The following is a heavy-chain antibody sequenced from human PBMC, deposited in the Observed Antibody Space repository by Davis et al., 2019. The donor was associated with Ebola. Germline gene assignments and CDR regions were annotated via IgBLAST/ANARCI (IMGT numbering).Heavy chain of an antibody. Sequence: GESLKISCAASGFTFSSYAMSWVRQAPGKGLEWVANIKQDGSEKYYVDSVKGRFTMSRDNAKNSLHLQMNSLRVEDTAVYYCARGDYYDGTFADAFDIWGQGTMLTVSS. CDR1: GFTFSSYA. D-gene: IGHD3-22*01. J-gene: IGHJ3*02. CDR3: ARGDYYDGTFADAFDI. CDR2: IKQDGSEK. V-gene: IGHV3-7*03.